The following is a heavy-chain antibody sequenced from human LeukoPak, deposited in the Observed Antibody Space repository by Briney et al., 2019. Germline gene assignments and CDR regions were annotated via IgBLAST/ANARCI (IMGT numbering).Heavy chain of an antibody. D-gene: IGHD3-10*01. Sequence: SETLSLTYAVYGGSFSGYYWSWIRQPPGKGLEWIGEINHSGSTNYNPSLKSRVTISVDTSKNQFSLKLSSVTAADTAVYYCARVGRGYYGSGTKAGFDYWGQGTLVTVSS. V-gene: IGHV4-34*01. J-gene: IGHJ4*02. CDR3: ARVGRGYYGSGTKAGFDY. CDR2: INHSGST. CDR1: GGSFSGYY.